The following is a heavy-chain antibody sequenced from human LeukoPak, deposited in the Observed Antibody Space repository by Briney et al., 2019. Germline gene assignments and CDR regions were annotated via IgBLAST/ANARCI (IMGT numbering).Heavy chain of an antibody. J-gene: IGHJ6*02. V-gene: IGHV3-21*01. Sequence: RGSLPLSCAASGFTFSSSSMNWVRQAPGKGLEWISSISSSSSYIYYADSVKGRFTISRDNAKNSLYLQMNTLRAEDTPVYYCARDQGAYYYDSSGYYSPLYYYGMDVWGQGTPVTVSS. CDR2: ISSSSSYI. D-gene: IGHD3-22*01. CDR3: ARDQGAYYYDSSGYYSPLYYYGMDV. CDR1: GFTFSSSS.